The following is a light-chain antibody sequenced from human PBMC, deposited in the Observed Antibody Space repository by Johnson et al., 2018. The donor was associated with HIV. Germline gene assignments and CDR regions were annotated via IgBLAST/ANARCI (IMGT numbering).Light chain of an antibody. Sequence: QPVLTQPPSVSAAPGQKVTISCSGSSSNIGNNYVSWYQQLPGTAPKLLIYENNKRPSGIPGRFSGSKSGTSATLGITGLQTGDEADYYCGTWDSSLSKVFGTGTKVTVL. J-gene: IGLJ1*01. CDR3: GTWDSSLSKV. CDR1: SSNIGNNY. V-gene: IGLV1-51*02. CDR2: ENN.